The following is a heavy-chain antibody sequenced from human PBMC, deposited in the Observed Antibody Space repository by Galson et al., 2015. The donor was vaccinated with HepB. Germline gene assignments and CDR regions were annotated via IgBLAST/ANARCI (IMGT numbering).Heavy chain of an antibody. CDR2: ISYDGSNK. CDR1: GFTFSSYG. V-gene: IGHV3-30*18. Sequence: SLRLSCAASGFTFSSYGMHWVRQAPGKGLEWVAVISYDGSNKYYADSVKGRFTISRDNSKNTLYLQMNSLRAEDTAVYYCAKENSSSYHFDYWGQGTLVTVSS. D-gene: IGHD6-13*01. CDR3: AKENSSSYHFDY. J-gene: IGHJ4*02.